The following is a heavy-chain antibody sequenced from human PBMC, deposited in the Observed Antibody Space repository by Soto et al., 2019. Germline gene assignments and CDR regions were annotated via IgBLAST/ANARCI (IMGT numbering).Heavy chain of an antibody. CDR3: ARQGLYRGIWGVDP. CDR2: IYPADSET. V-gene: IGHV5-51*01. D-gene: IGHD5-12*01. Sequence: GESLKISCKGSGYSFTSYWIGWVRQMPGKGLKWMGIIYPADSETRYSPSLQGQVTISADKSISTAYLQWSSLKASDTAMYHCARQGLYRGIWGVDPWGQGTLVTVSS. J-gene: IGHJ5*02. CDR1: GYSFTSYW.